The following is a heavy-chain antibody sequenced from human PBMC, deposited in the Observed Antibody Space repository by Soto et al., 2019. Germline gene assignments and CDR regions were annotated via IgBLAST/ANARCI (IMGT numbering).Heavy chain of an antibody. CDR2: IYYDENT. CDR1: GGSISSYY. Sequence: PSETLSLTCTVSGGSISSYYWSWIRQPPGKGLEWIGEIYYDENTNYNWSLRSRVTISADKSKNQFSLNLSSVTAADTAMYYCAGRESSGGPIWGQGTTVTVSS. D-gene: IGHD2-15*01. J-gene: IGHJ6*02. CDR3: AGRESSGGPI. V-gene: IGHV4-59*12.